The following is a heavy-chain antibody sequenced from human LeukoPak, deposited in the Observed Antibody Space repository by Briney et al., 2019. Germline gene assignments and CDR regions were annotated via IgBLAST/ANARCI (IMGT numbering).Heavy chain of an antibody. CDR3: ARSGYYYDSSGYYPLGY. D-gene: IGHD3-22*01. CDR2: INPSGGST. V-gene: IGHV1-46*01. Sequence: ASVKVSCKASGYTFTSYYMHWVRQAPGQGLEWMGIINPSGGSTSYAQKFQGRVTITADESTSTAYMELSSLRSEDTAVYYCARSGYYYDSSGYYPLGYWGQGTLVTVSS. CDR1: GYTFTSYY. J-gene: IGHJ4*02.